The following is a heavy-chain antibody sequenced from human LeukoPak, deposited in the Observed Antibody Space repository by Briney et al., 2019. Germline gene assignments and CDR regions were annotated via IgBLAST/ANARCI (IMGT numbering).Heavy chain of an antibody. J-gene: IGHJ6*03. Sequence: ASVKVSCKVSGYTLTELSMHWVRQAPGKGLEWMGGFDPEDGETIYAQKFQGRVTMTEDTSTDTAYMELSSLRSEDTAVSYCAIVVPAPIGRGDYSYYLDVWGKGTTVTVSS. CDR3: AIVVPAPIGRGDYSYYLDV. V-gene: IGHV1-24*01. CDR1: GYTLTELS. CDR2: FDPEDGET. D-gene: IGHD2-2*01.